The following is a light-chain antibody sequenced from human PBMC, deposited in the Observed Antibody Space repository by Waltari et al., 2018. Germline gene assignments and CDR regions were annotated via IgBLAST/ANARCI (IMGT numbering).Light chain of an antibody. CDR1: QTIGSN. CDR3: QQYNNWPPIT. J-gene: IGKJ5*01. V-gene: IGKV3-15*01. Sequence: EVVMTQSPATLSVSPGERAVLSCRASQTIGSNLAWYQHRPGQGPRLLIHDASTRATGFSARFSGSGSGTEFTLTISSVQSEDFAVYYCQQYNNWPPITFGQGTRLGIK. CDR2: DAS.